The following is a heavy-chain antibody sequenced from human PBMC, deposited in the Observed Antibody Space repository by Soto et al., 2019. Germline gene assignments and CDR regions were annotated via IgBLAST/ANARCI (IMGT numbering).Heavy chain of an antibody. J-gene: IGHJ4*02. CDR3: ARDWVVDYAEGSLTF. Sequence: GSLRLSCAASGFTFSIYGMNWVRQAPGKRLEWVSSISTSGSYMYYADSVKGRFTISRDNAKNSLYLQMNNLRAEDTAVYYCARDWVVDYAEGSLTFWGQGSLVTVSS. D-gene: IGHD2-15*01. V-gene: IGHV3-21*01. CDR1: GFTFSIYG. CDR2: ISTSGSYM.